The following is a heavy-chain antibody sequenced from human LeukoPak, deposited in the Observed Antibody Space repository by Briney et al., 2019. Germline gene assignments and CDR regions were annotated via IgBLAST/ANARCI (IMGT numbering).Heavy chain of an antibody. CDR3: TRDQTPYY. CDR2: IRSKAYGGAT. CDR1: GFTFGDYA. J-gene: IGHJ4*02. V-gene: IGHV3-49*04. Sequence: GGSLSLSCTVSGFTFGDYAMIWVRQAPGKGMEWVGFIRSKAYGGATEYAATVKGRFTISRDDSKSIAYLQMNTLKTDDTAVYYCTRDQTPYYWGQGTLVTVSS.